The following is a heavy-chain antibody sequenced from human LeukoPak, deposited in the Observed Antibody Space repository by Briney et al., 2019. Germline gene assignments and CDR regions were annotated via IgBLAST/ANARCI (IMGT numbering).Heavy chain of an antibody. CDR1: GSKFDDYW. Sequence: PGGSLRLSCAASGSKFDDYWMNWVRQAPGKGLEWVANIKEDGSEKYYVDSVKGRFTISRDNARNFLYLQMNGLRAEDTAVYYCARAGTSIRGIKVYWGQGTLVTVSS. J-gene: IGHJ4*02. V-gene: IGHV3-7*03. CDR2: IKEDGSEK. D-gene: IGHD3-10*01. CDR3: ARAGTSIRGIKVY.